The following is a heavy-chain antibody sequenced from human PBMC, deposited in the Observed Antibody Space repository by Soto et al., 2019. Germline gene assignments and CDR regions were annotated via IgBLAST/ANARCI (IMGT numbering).Heavy chain of an antibody. CDR3: ARLAQQLTWFDP. CDR1: GGSISSGGYY. V-gene: IGHV4-31*03. Sequence: SETLSLTCTVSGGSISSGGYYWSWIRQHPGKGLERIGYIYYSGSTYYNPSLKSRVTISVDTSKNQFSLKLSSVTAADTAVYYCARLAQQLTWFDPWGQGTLVTVSS. D-gene: IGHD6-13*01. J-gene: IGHJ5*02. CDR2: IYYSGST.